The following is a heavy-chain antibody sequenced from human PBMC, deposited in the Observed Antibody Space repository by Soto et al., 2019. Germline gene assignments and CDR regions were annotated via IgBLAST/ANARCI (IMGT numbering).Heavy chain of an antibody. J-gene: IGHJ4*02. CDR2: ISSDGNHK. V-gene: IGHV3-30-3*01. CDR1: GFNVSAYT. Sequence: QVKLVESGGGVVQPGRSLRLSCAASGFNVSAYTMHWVRQAPGKGLEWVAVISSDGNHKYYTDSVKGRFTISRDTSTNTLYLQMNSLRAEDTAGYYCARWEPPLFDYWGQGTLVTVSS. CDR3: ARWEPPLFDY. D-gene: IGHD1-26*01.